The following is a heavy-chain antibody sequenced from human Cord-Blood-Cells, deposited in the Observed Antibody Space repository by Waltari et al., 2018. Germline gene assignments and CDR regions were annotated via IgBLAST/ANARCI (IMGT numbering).Heavy chain of an antibody. CDR1: GYTFTGYY. D-gene: IGHD6-6*01. Sequence: QVQLVQSGAEVKKPGASVKVSCKASGYTFTGYYMHWVRQAPGQGLEWMGWINPNSVGTNYAQKFQGRVTMTRDTSISTAYMELSRLRSDDTAVYYCAGENSSSGYWGQGTLVTVSS. V-gene: IGHV1-2*02. CDR2: INPNSVGT. CDR3: AGENSSSGY. J-gene: IGHJ4*02.